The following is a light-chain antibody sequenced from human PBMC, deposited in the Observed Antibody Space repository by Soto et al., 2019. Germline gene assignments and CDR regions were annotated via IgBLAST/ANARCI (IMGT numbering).Light chain of an antibody. Sequence: QSALTQPASVSGSPGQSLTISCTGPRIDIAPYNYVSWYQQHPGKAPTLIIYEVSYRPSGISNRFSGSKSGNTASLTISGLQAEDEADYYCSSYTSSTNYVFGTGTKVTVL. V-gene: IGLV2-14*01. J-gene: IGLJ1*01. CDR1: RIDIAPYNY. CDR2: EVS. CDR3: SSYTSSTNYV.